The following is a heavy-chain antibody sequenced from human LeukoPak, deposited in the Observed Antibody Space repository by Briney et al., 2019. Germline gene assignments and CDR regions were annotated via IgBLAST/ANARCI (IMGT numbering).Heavy chain of an antibody. J-gene: IGHJ5*02. CDR1: GFTFSSYA. D-gene: IGHD6-13*01. CDR3: ARESGVPGIAAAGSWFDP. V-gene: IGHV3-30-3*01. Sequence: GGSLRLSCAASGFTFSSYAMHWVRQAPGKGLEWVAVISYDGSNKYYADSVKGRFTTSRDNSKNTLYLQMNSLRAEDTAVYYCARESGVPGIAAAGSWFDPWGQGTLVTVSS. CDR2: ISYDGSNK.